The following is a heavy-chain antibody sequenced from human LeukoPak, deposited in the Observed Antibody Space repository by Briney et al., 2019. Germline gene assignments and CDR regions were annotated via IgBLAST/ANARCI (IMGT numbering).Heavy chain of an antibody. CDR3: AREGGSGWYSGWFDP. Sequence: GGSLRLSCAASGFTLSTYSVNWVRQAPGKGLEWVSCISGSSDFIGYADSVKGRFTLSRDNAKNSLFLQMNSLRVDDTAVYYCAREGGSGWYSGWFDPWGQGTLVTVSS. D-gene: IGHD6-19*01. CDR2: ISGSSDFI. J-gene: IGHJ5*02. V-gene: IGHV3-21*01. CDR1: GFTLSTYS.